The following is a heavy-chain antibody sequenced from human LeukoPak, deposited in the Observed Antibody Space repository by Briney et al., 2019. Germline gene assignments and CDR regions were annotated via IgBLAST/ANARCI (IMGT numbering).Heavy chain of an antibody. V-gene: IGHV3-7*01. Sequence: GGSLRLSCATFGFTFSNYWMSWVRQAPGKGLEWVANIKQDGSEKYYGDSVKGRFTISRDNAKNSLYLQMNSLRVEDTSVYYCARLRGLYSGTYRYQTAFEFWGQGSLLTVSS. D-gene: IGHD1-26*01. J-gene: IGHJ4*02. CDR2: IKQDGSEK. CDR3: ARLRGLYSGTYRYQTAFEF. CDR1: GFTFSNYW.